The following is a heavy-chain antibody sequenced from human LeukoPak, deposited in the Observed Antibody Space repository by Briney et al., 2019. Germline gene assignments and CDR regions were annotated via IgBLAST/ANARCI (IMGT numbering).Heavy chain of an antibody. V-gene: IGHV4-39*07. CDR1: GGSISSSSYY. Sequence: PSETLSLTCTVSGGSISSSSYYWGWIRQPPGKGLEWIGSIYYSGRTYYNPSLKSRVTMSVDTSKNQFSLRLSSVNAADTAVYYCARDILATSIAAPYYWGQGTLVTVSS. D-gene: IGHD6-13*01. CDR3: ARDILATSIAAPYY. J-gene: IGHJ4*02. CDR2: IYYSGRT.